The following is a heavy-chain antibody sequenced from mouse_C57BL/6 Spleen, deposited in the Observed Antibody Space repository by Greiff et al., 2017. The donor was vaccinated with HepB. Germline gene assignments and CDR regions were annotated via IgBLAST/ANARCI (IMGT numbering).Heavy chain of an antibody. J-gene: IGHJ1*03. Sequence: VQLQQSGAELVRPGASVKLSCKASGYTFTDYYINWVKQRPGQGLEWIARIYPGSGNTYYNEKFKGKATLTADKSSSTAYMQLSSLTSEDSAVYFCARWSSHWYFDVWGTGTTVTVSS. CDR1: GYTFTDYY. CDR2: IYPGSGNT. D-gene: IGHD1-1*01. V-gene: IGHV1-76*01. CDR3: ARWSSHWYFDV.